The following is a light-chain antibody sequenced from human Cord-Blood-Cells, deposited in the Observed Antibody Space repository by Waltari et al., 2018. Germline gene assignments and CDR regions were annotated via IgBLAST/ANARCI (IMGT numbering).Light chain of an antibody. J-gene: IGKJ4*01. CDR2: DAS. V-gene: IGKV1-33*01. Sequence: DIQMTQSPSSLSASVGDRVTITCQASQDISNYLNWYQQKPGKAPKLLIYDASNLETGVPSRFSGSGSGTYFTFTISRLQPEDIATYYCQQYDNLPLTFGGGTKVEIK. CDR1: QDISNY. CDR3: QQYDNLPLT.